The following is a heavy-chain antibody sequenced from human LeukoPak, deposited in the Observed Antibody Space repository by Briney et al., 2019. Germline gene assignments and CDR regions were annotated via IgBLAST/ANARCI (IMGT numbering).Heavy chain of an antibody. V-gene: IGHV4-34*01. D-gene: IGHD5-12*01. CDR2: IIHSGGT. CDR1: GGSFSGYY. Sequence: PSETLSLTCAVYGGSFSGYYWSWIRQPPGKGLYWIGEIIHSGGTNYNPSPKSRVSISVDTSKNQFSLNLNSINAEDTAVYYCARGARTPSGYGSRTAGRANWFDPWGQGTLVTVSS. J-gene: IGHJ5*02. CDR3: ARGARTPSGYGSRTAGRANWFDP.